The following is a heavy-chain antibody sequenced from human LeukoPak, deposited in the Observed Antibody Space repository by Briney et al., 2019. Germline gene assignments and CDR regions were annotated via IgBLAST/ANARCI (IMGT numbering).Heavy chain of an antibody. D-gene: IGHD4-17*01. Sequence: SETLSLTCTVSGGSISSGSYYWGWIRQPPGKGLEWIGSMYHSGSTYYNPPLKSRVTISIDTSKNQFSLKLSSVTAADTAVYYCARDLVTVTKGFDIWGQGTMVSVSS. CDR3: ARDLVTVTKGFDI. J-gene: IGHJ3*02. V-gene: IGHV4-39*07. CDR1: GGSISSGSYY. CDR2: MYHSGST.